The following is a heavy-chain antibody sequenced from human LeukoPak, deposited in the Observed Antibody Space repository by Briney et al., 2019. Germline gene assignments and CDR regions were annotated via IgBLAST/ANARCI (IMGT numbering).Heavy chain of an antibody. V-gene: IGHV3-11*01. J-gene: IGHJ5*02. CDR3: ATDGAGFDT. Sequence: PGGSLRLSCAASGFTFNDYYMSWIRQAPGKGLEWLSYINIGGTNTHYADSVKGRFTISRDNAKKSLYLEMNDLRAEDTAVYYCATDGAGFDTWGQGVLVTVSS. CDR1: GFTFNDYY. CDR2: INIGGTNT.